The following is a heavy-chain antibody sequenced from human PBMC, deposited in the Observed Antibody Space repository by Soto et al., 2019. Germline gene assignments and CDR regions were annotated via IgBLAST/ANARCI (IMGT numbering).Heavy chain of an antibody. D-gene: IGHD3-10*01. CDR2: ISAYNGNT. V-gene: IGHV1-18*01. CDR3: ARVSLRWFGELLHGNWFDP. CDR1: GYTFTSYG. Sequence: ASVKVSCKASGYTFTSYGISWVRQAPGQGLEWMGWISAYNGNTNYAQKLQGRVTMTTDTSTSTAYMELRSLRSDDTAVYYCARVSLRWFGELLHGNWFDPWGQGTLVTVSS. J-gene: IGHJ5*02.